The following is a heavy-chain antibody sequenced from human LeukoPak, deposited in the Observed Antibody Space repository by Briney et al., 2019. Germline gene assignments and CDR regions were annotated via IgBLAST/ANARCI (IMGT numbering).Heavy chain of an antibody. CDR1: GYSFTSYW. J-gene: IGHJ3*02. V-gene: IGHV5-51*01. CDR2: XYPGXSDT. Sequence: GESLKISCKGSGYSFTSYWIGXVXXMPGKXLEXXGXXYPGXSDTRYGPSFQGQVTISADKSISTAYLQWSSLKASDTAMYYCARLVGYCSGGSCYRPDAFDIWGQGTMVTVSS. CDR3: ARLVGYCSGGSCYRPDAFDI. D-gene: IGHD2-15*01.